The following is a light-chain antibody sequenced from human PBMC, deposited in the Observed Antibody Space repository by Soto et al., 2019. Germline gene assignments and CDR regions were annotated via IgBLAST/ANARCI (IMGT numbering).Light chain of an antibody. V-gene: IGLV2-14*01. Sequence: QSVLTQPASVSGSPGQSFTISCTGTSSDVGGYHYVSWYQQHPGKAPKLMIYDVSNRPSGVSNRFSGSKSGNTASLTISGLQAEDEADYYCSSYTSSSTYVVFGGGTKLTVL. CDR3: SSYTSSSTYVV. CDR2: DVS. CDR1: SSDVGGYHY. J-gene: IGLJ2*01.